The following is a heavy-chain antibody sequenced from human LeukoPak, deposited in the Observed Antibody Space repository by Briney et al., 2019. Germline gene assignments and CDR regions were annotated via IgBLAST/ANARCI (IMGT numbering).Heavy chain of an antibody. CDR1: GGSISSYY. V-gene: IGHV4-59*08. J-gene: IGHJ3*02. CDR2: IYYSGST. CDR3: ASGRGRRADAFDI. Sequence: PSETLSLTCTVSGGSISSYYWSWIRQPPGKGLEWIGYIYYSGSTNYNPSLKSRVTISVDTSKNQFSLKLSSVTAADMAVYYCASGRGRRADAFDIWGQGTMVTVSS.